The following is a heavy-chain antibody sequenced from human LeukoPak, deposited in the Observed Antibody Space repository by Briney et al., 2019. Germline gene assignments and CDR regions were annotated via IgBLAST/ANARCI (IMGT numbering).Heavy chain of an antibody. CDR1: GYTFTDYY. J-gene: IGHJ4*02. CDR3: ARGAATSPSADY. V-gene: IGHV1-18*04. Sequence: ASVKVSCKPSGYTFTDYYMHWVRQAPGQGLEWMGWISAYNGNTNYAQKLQGRVTMTTDTSTSAAYMELRSLRSDDTAVYYCARGAATSPSADYWGQGTLVTVSS. CDR2: ISAYNGNT. D-gene: IGHD6-13*01.